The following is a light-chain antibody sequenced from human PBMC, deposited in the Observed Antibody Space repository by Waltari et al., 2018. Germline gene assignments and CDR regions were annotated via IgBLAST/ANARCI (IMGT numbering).Light chain of an antibody. V-gene: IGLV6-57*04. CDR3: QSYTSSAV. CDR2: EDD. CDR1: GGSLVNNY. J-gene: IGLJ3*02. Sequence: NFLLTQPHSVSESPGTTVIISCTRSGGSLVNNYVQWYQHRPGSVPSTVTYEDDKRPSGFPDRFSGSIDSSPNSASLAVSGLRTEDEAVYYCQSYTSSAVFGGGTKLTV.